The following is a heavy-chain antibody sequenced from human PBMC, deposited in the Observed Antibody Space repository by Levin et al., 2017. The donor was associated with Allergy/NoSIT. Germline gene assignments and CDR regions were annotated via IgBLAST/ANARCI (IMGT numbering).Heavy chain of an antibody. J-gene: IGHJ5*02. CDR3: ASDHANYDYAWGPDACDT. Sequence: SETLSLTCTVTGGSISSFYWSWIRQPPGTNLEWIGYIYYSGSTYYNPSPKSRVTISVDMAKNQLPLTLRSVTAADTAVYYCASDHANYDYAWGPDACDTWGQGTLVTVSS. CDR2: IYYSGST. D-gene: IGHD3-16*01. CDR1: GGSISSFY. V-gene: IGHV4-59*12.